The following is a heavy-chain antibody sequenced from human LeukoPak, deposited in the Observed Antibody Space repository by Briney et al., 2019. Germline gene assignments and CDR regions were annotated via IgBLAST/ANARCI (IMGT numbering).Heavy chain of an antibody. Sequence: ASVKVSCKASGYTFTGYYMHWVRQAPGQGLEWMGWINPNSGGTNYAQKFQGRVTMTRDTSISTAYMELNRLRSDDTAVYYCARARIVGASFDYWGQGTLVTVSS. CDR3: ARARIVGASFDY. D-gene: IGHD1-26*01. V-gene: IGHV1-2*02. CDR1: GYTFTGYY. J-gene: IGHJ4*02. CDR2: INPNSGGT.